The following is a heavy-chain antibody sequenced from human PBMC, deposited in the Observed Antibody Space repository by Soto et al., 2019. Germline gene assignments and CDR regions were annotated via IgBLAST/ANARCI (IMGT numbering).Heavy chain of an antibody. CDR2: IYSGGST. CDR3: ARVGGSGWYDY. V-gene: IGHV3-66*01. J-gene: IGHJ4*02. D-gene: IGHD6-19*01. CDR1: GFTVSSNY. Sequence: GGSLRLCCAASGFTVSSNYMSWVRQAPGKGLEWASVIYSGGSTYYADSVKGRFTISRDNSKNTLYLQMNSLRAEDTAVYYCARVGGSGWYDYWGQGTLVTVSS.